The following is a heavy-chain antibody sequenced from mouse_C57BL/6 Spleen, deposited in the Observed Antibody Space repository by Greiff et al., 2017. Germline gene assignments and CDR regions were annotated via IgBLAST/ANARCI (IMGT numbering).Heavy chain of an antibody. Sequence: EVQLVESGGGLVKPGGSLKLSCAASGFTFSDYGMHLVRQAPEKGLEWVAYISSGSSTIYYADTVKGRFTISRDNAKNTLFLQMTSLRSEDTAMYYCASGDYSNYDYYAMDYWGQGTSVTVSS. V-gene: IGHV5-17*01. CDR3: ASGDYSNYDYYAMDY. J-gene: IGHJ4*01. CDR1: GFTFSDYG. CDR2: ISSGSSTI. D-gene: IGHD2-5*01.